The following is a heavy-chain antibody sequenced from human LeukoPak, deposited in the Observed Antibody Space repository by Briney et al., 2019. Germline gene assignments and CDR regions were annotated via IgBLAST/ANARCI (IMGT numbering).Heavy chain of an antibody. V-gene: IGHV3-74*01. CDR2: INSDGSST. D-gene: IGHD6-13*01. Sequence: GGSLRLSCAASGFTFSSYWMHWVRQAPGKGLVWVSRINSDGSSTSYADSMKGRFTISRDNAKNTLYLQMNSLRAEDTAVYYCARLGSWYRRDDYWGQGTLVTVSS. CDR3: ARLGSWYRRDDY. CDR1: GFTFSSYW. J-gene: IGHJ4*02.